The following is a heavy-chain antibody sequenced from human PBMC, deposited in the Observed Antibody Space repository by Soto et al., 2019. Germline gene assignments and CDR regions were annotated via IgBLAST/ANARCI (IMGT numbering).Heavy chain of an antibody. Sequence: PSETLSLTCAVYGGSFIGYYWSWIRQPPGKGLEWMGEINHSGSTNYNPSLKSRVTISVDTSKNQFSLKLSSVTAADTAVYYCARGSNVLRFLEWRIGPSTQTDSYGMDVWGQGTTVTVSS. V-gene: IGHV4-34*01. CDR2: INHSGST. CDR1: GGSFIGYY. CDR3: ARGSNVLRFLEWRIGPSTQTDSYGMDV. D-gene: IGHD3-3*01. J-gene: IGHJ6*02.